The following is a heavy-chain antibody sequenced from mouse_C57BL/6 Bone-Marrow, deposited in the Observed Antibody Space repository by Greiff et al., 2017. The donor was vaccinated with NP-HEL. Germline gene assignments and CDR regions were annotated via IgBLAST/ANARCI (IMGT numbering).Heavy chain of an antibody. CDR1: GFTFSDYY. CDR2: ISNGGGST. V-gene: IGHV5-12*01. CDR3: AREGLTGYAMDY. D-gene: IGHD4-1*01. Sequence: EVHLVESGGGLVQPGGSLKLSCAASGFTFSDYYMYWVRQTPEKRLEWVAYISNGGGSTYYPDTVKGRFTISRDNAKNTLYLQMSRLKSEDTAMYYCAREGLTGYAMDYWGQGTSVTVSS. J-gene: IGHJ4*01.